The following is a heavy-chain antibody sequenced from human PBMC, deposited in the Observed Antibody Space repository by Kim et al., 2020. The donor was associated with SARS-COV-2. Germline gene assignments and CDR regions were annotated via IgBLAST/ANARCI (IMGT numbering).Heavy chain of an antibody. D-gene: IGHD6-6*01. V-gene: IGHV4-31*03. J-gene: IGHJ6*01. Sequence: SETLSLTCTVSGGSISSGGYYWSWIRQHPGKGLEWIGYIYYSGSTYYNPSLKRRVTISVDTSKNQFSLKLSSVTAADTAVYYCPGDLARLPYYNVMAVWGQGTTVAVSS. CDR2: IYYSGST. CDR1: GGSISSGGYY. CDR3: PGDLARLPYYNVMAV.